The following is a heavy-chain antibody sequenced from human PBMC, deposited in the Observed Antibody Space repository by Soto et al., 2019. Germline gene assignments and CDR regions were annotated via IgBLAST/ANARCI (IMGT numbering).Heavy chain of an antibody. D-gene: IGHD3-22*01. CDR1: GFTFSSYA. V-gene: IGHV3-23*01. Sequence: EVQLLASGGGLVQPGGSLRLSCAASGFTFSSYAMTWVRQTPGMGLEWVAAISSSSSNTYYADSVKGRFAISRDNSNHTLSLHVLSLRAEDSAVYYCAKDRTDDDRSVYFPVDPFHIWGQGTTVIVSS. J-gene: IGHJ3*02. CDR3: AKDRTDDDRSVYFPVDPFHI. CDR2: ISSSSSNT.